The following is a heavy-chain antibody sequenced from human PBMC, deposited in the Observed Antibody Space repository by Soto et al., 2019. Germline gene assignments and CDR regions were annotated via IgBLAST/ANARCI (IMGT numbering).Heavy chain of an antibody. V-gene: IGHV1-2*02. CDR3: GRGRSGQIVVFY. CDR1: GYTFTGHY. CDR2: IGPESGAT. D-gene: IGHD5-12*01. J-gene: IGHJ4*02. Sequence: ASVKVSCKASGYTFTGHYVHWVRQAPEQGPEWMGEIGPESGATRDAQKFQGRGTMTSDMSITTVYMELNNLSPDDTAVYYCGRGRSGQIVVFYWGQGTPVTVSS.